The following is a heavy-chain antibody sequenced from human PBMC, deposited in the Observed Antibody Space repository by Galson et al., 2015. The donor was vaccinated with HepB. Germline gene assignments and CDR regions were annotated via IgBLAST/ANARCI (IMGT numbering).Heavy chain of an antibody. J-gene: IGHJ4*02. V-gene: IGHV2-70*11. CDR2: IDWDDDK. D-gene: IGHD3-22*01. Sequence: PALVKPTQTLTLTCTFSGFSLSTSGMCVSWIRQPPGKALEWLARIDWDDDKYYSTSLKTRLTISKDTSKNQVVLTMTNMDPVDTATYYCARIPRTYDSSGYYGVDYFDYWGQGTLVTVSS. CDR1: GFSLSTSGMC. CDR3: ARIPRTYDSSGYYGVDYFDY.